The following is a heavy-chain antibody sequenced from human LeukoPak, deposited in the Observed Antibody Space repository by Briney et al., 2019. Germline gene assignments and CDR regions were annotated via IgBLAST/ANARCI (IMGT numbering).Heavy chain of an antibody. CDR1: GFSFGSHP. Sequence: GGSLRLSCAASGFSFGSHPMNWVRQAPGKGLEWVSGITGSGDYTYYVDSVQGRFTISRDNSKNMLFLQMNSLRAEDTAVYYCARGVMAARLYYFDYWGRGILVTVSS. CDR3: ARGVMAARLYYFDY. J-gene: IGHJ4*02. V-gene: IGHV3-23*01. CDR2: ITGSGDYT. D-gene: IGHD2-21*01.